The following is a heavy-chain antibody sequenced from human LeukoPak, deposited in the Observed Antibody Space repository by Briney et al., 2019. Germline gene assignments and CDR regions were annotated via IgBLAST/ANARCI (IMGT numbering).Heavy chain of an antibody. Sequence: GASVKVSCKASGYTFTSYGISWMRQAPGQGLEWMGWISTYNGNTGYAQKLQGRVTITTDTSTSTAYMELRSLRSDDTAVHFCVRDQMAIPWAFDIWGQGTMVTVSS. CDR3: VRDQMAIPWAFDI. D-gene: IGHD2-21*01. V-gene: IGHV1-18*01. CDR1: GYTFTSYG. J-gene: IGHJ3*02. CDR2: ISTYNGNT.